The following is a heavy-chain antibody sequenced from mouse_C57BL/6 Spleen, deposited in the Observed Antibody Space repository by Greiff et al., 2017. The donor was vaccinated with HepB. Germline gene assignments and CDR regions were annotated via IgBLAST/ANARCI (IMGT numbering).Heavy chain of an antibody. D-gene: IGHD1-1*01. CDR3: ARTANFITTGYFDV. CDR1: DSEVFPIAY. V-gene: IGHV15-2*01. Sequence: VQLQQSGSELRSPGSSVKLSCKDFDSEVFPIAYMSWVRQKPGHGFEWIGGILPSIGRTIYGEKFEDKATLDADTLSNTAYLELNSLTSEDSAIYYCARTANFITTGYFDVWGTGTTVTVSS. CDR2: ILPSIGRT. J-gene: IGHJ1*03.